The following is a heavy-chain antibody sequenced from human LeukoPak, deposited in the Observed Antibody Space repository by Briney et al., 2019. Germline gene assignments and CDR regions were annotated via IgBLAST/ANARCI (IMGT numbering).Heavy chain of an antibody. Sequence: ASVKVSCKASGYTFTGYYMHWLRQAPGQGLEWMGRINPNSGGTNYAQQFQGRLTMTRDTSISTAYMELSRLRSDDTAVYYCARDHYYGSGSYSGEMDYWGQGTLVTVSS. CDR1: GYTFTGYY. CDR2: INPNSGGT. CDR3: ARDHYYGSGSYSGEMDY. V-gene: IGHV1-2*06. J-gene: IGHJ4*02. D-gene: IGHD3-10*01.